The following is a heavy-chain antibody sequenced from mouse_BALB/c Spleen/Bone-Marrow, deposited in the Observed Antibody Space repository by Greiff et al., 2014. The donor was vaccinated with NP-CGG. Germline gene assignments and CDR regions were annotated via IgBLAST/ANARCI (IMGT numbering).Heavy chain of an antibody. CDR1: GFSLTSYG. V-gene: IGHV2-9*02. CDR2: IWAGGST. J-gene: IGHJ3*01. Sequence: VKLMESGAGLVAPSQSLYISCTVSGFSLTSYGVYWVRQPPGKGLEWLGAIWAGGSTTYYSALMSRLSNSKDNSMSQVILKENSLQTDATAMYYCARDRGVSYWGQGTLVTVSA. CDR3: ARDRGVSY.